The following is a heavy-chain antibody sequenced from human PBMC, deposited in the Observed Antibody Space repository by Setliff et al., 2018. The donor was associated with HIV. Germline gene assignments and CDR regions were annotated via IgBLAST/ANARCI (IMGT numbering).Heavy chain of an antibody. J-gene: IGHJ3*02. D-gene: IGHD1-20*01. Sequence: SETMSLTCAVSGSSIRSGYFWGWVRQPPGKGMEWIANIHHSGNTYYNPPLKSRVTISVETSTNQFSLKLNSVTATDTAVYYCTREGPRITGTGGAFDTWGQGTMVTVSS. CDR2: IHHSGNT. V-gene: IGHV4-38-2*02. CDR1: GSSIRSGYF. CDR3: TREGPRITGTGGAFDT.